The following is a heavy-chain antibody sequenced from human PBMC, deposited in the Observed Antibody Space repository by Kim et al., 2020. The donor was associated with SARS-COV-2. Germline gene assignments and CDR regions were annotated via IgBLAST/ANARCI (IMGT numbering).Heavy chain of an antibody. D-gene: IGHD3-10*01. Sequence: SETLSLTCTVSGGSISSSSYYWGWIRQPLGKGLEWIGSIYYSGSTYYNPSLKSRVTISVDTSKNQFSLKLSSVTAADTAVYYCARLGLGVWFGELLPNWFDPWGQGTLVTVSS. CDR1: GGSISSSSYY. CDR2: IYYSGST. V-gene: IGHV4-39*01. J-gene: IGHJ5*02. CDR3: ARLGLGVWFGELLPNWFDP.